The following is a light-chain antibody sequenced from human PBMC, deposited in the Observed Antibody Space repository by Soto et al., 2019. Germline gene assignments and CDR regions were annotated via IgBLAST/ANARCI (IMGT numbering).Light chain of an antibody. Sequence: QSVLTQPPSVSAAPGQKVTISCSGSNSNIGKTSVSWYQQLPGTAPKLLIFDNNKRPSGIPDRFSGSKSGTSATLGITGLQTGDEADYYCGTWDNSVNWVFGGGTKLTVL. CDR3: GTWDNSVNWV. V-gene: IGLV1-51*01. CDR1: NSNIGKTS. CDR2: DNN. J-gene: IGLJ3*02.